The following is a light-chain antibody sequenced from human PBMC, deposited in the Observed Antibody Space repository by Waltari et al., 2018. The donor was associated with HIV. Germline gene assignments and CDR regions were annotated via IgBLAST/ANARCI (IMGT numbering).Light chain of an antibody. V-gene: IGKV3-11*01. CDR3: QQRNSWPPDVT. Sequence: EIVLTQSRAILSSTPADRVTLSCRASQSVSSYFAWYQQKPGKAPRLLMYDASNRATGIPARFSGSGSGKDFTLTISSLEPEDFAVYYCQQRNSWPPDVTFGPGTKVDIK. J-gene: IGKJ3*01. CDR1: QSVSSY. CDR2: DAS.